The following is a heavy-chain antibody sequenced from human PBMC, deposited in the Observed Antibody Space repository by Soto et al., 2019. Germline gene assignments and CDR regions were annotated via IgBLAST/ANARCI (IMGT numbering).Heavy chain of an antibody. J-gene: IGHJ4*02. CDR1: GGTFSSYT. V-gene: IGHV1-69*08. D-gene: IGHD3-10*01. Sequence: QVQLVQSGAEVKKPGSSVKVSCKASGGTFSSYTISWVRQAPGQGLEWMGRIIPSLGIANYAQKFQGRVTFTADKSTGTAYMEQSRLRSEDTAVYYCAREGSATVRWPTPPRPFDYWGQGTLVTVSS. CDR3: AREGSATVRWPTPPRPFDY. CDR2: IIPSLGIA.